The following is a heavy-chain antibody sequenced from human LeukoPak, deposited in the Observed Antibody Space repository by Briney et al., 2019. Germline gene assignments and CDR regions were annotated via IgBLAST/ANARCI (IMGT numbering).Heavy chain of an antibody. Sequence: SETLSLTCTVSGGSISRSSYYWGWIRQPPGKELEWIGSIYYSGTTYYNSSLKSRVTISVDTSKNQFSLKLSSVTAADTAIYYCARDSYESSGRPSQYWGQGTLVTVSS. CDR1: GGSISRSSYY. D-gene: IGHD3-22*01. CDR2: IYYSGTT. V-gene: IGHV4-39*02. J-gene: IGHJ4*02. CDR3: ARDSYESSGRPSQY.